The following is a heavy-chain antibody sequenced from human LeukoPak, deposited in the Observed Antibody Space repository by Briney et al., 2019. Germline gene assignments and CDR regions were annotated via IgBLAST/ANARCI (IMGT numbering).Heavy chain of an antibody. J-gene: IGHJ4*02. Sequence: PGGSLRLSCAASGFTFSDYYMSWIRQAPGKGLEWISYISSSGSTIYYADSVKGRFTISRDNAKNSLCLQMNSLRAEDTAVYYCARDPITIFGVVDYWGQGTLITVSS. CDR1: GFTFSDYY. CDR3: ARDPITIFGVVDY. D-gene: IGHD3-3*01. CDR2: ISSSGSTI. V-gene: IGHV3-11*01.